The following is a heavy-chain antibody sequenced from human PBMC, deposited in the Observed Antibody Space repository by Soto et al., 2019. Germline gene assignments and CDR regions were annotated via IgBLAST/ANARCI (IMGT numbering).Heavy chain of an antibody. CDR2: IKQDGSEK. Sequence: EAQLVESGGGLVQPGGSLRLSCAASGFTFSSHWMSWVRQAPGKGLEWVANIKQDGSEKYYVDSVKGRFTISRDNAKNSMYLQMNSLRAEDTAVYYCARDPYSRGTQYWYYNYGMDVWGQGTTVIVSS. CDR1: GFTFSSHW. CDR3: ARDPYSRGTQYWYYNYGMDV. D-gene: IGHD6-19*01. V-gene: IGHV3-7*03. J-gene: IGHJ6*02.